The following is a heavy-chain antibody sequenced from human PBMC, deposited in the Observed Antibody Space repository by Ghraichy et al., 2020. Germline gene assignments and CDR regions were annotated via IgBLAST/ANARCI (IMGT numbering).Heavy chain of an antibody. V-gene: IGHV3-30-3*01. J-gene: IGHJ4*02. CDR2: ISYDGSNK. D-gene: IGHD3-3*01. CDR1: GFTFSSYA. CDR3: ARDLSGDFWSGPDY. Sequence: GGSLRLSCAASGFTFSSYAMHWVRQAPGKGLEWVAVISYDGSNKYYADSVKGRFTISRDNSKNTLYLQMNSLRAEDTAVYYCARDLSGDFWSGPDYWGQGTLVTVSS.